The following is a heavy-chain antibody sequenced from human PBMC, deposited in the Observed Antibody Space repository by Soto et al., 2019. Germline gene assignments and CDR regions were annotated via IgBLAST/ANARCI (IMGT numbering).Heavy chain of an antibody. CDR2: ISKSGDST. CDR3: AKGSFGFDY. Sequence: GGSLRLSCAASGVTFTSYAMTWVRQVPGEGLQWVSSISKSGDSTYYADSVKGRFTTSRDNSKNTLYLQMSSLRAEDTAIYYCAKGSFGFDYWGQGTLVTVSS. J-gene: IGHJ4*02. CDR1: GVTFTSYA. D-gene: IGHD3-10*01. V-gene: IGHV3-23*01.